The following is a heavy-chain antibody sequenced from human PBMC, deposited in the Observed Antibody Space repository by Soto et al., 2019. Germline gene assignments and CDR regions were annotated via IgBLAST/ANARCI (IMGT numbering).Heavy chain of an antibody. CDR3: ARDDSVGPSDIAVAADYYFDY. D-gene: IGHD6-19*01. V-gene: IGHV1-18*01. CDR2: ISAYNGNT. J-gene: IGHJ4*02. CDR1: GYTFTSYG. Sequence: QVQLVQSGAEVKKPGASVKVSCKASGYTFTSYGISWVRQAPGQGLEWMGWISAYNGNTNYAQKLQGRATMTTDTSTSTAYMELRSLRSDATAVYYCARDDSVGPSDIAVAADYYFDYWGQGTLVTVSS.